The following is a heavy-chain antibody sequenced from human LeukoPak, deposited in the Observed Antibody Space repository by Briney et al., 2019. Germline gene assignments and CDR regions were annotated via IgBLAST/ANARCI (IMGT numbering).Heavy chain of an antibody. CDR2: IIPILGIA. CDR3: AGLNYYDSSGKTGNVDY. CDR1: GGTFSSYA. D-gene: IGHD3-22*01. Sequence: SVKVSCKASGGTFSSYAISWVRQAPGQGLEWMGRIIPILGIANYAQKFQGRVTITADKSTSTAYMELGSLRSEDTAVYYCAGLNYYDSSGKTGNVDYWGQGTLVTVSS. J-gene: IGHJ4*02. V-gene: IGHV1-69*04.